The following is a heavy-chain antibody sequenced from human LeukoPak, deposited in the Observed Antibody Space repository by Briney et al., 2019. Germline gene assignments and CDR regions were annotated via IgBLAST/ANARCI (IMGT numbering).Heavy chain of an antibody. D-gene: IGHD3-22*01. CDR3: ARGLSEFYYDSSGYPL. CDR2: INTNTGNP. CDR1: GGTFSSYA. J-gene: IGHJ4*02. Sequence: ASVKVSCKASGGTFSSYAISWVRQAPGQGLEWMGWINTNTGNPTYAQGFTGRFVFSLDTSVSTAYLQINSLKAEDTAVYYCARGLSEFYYDSSGYPLWGQGTLVTVSS. V-gene: IGHV7-4-1*02.